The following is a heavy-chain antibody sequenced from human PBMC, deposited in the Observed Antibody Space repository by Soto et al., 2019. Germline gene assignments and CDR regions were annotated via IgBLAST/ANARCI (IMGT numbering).Heavy chain of an antibody. CDR1: GFTFSSYG. V-gene: IGHV3-30*18. J-gene: IGHJ4*02. CDR2: ISYDGSNK. CDR3: AKARIAVAPSDC. Sequence: GGSLRLSCAASGFTFSSYGMHWVRQAPGKGLEWVAVISYDGSNKYYADSVKGRFTISRDNSKNTLYLQMNSLRAEDTAVYYCAKARIAVAPSDCWGQGTLVTVSS. D-gene: IGHD6-19*01.